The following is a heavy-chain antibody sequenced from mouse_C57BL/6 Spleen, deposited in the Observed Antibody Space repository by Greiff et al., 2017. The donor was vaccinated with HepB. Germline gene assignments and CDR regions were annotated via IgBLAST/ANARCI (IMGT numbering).Heavy chain of an antibody. Sequence: VKLQESGAELVRPGTSVKMSCKASGYTFTNYWIGWAKQRPGHGLEWIGDIYPGGGYTNYNEKFKGKATLTADKSSSTAYMQFSSLTSEDSAIYYCARKGMDYYAMDYWGQGTSVTVSS. J-gene: IGHJ4*01. CDR2: IYPGGGYT. D-gene: IGHD2-3*01. CDR1: GYTFTNYW. V-gene: IGHV1-63*01. CDR3: ARKGMDYYAMDY.